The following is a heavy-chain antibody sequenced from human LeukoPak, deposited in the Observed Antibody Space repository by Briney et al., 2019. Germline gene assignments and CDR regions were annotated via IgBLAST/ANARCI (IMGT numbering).Heavy chain of an antibody. Sequence: GESLKISCKGSGYSFTSYWIGWVRQMPGKGLEWMGIIYPGDSDTRYSPSFQGQVTISADKSTSTAYLQWSSLKASDTAMYYCARRSAVGYYDSSGRDAFDIWGQGTMVTASS. CDR1: GYSFTSYW. D-gene: IGHD3-22*01. CDR3: ARRSAVGYYDSSGRDAFDI. CDR2: IYPGDSDT. V-gene: IGHV5-51*01. J-gene: IGHJ3*02.